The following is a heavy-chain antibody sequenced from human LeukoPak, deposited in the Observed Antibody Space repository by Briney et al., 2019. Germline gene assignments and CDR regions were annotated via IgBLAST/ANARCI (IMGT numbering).Heavy chain of an antibody. CDR2: ISNSGTT. D-gene: IGHD4-17*01. V-gene: IGHV4-59*01. CDR1: GGSINDYY. J-gene: IGHJ5*02. Sequence: SETLSLTCTVSGGSINDYYWTWIRQAPGKGLEWIGYISNSGTTDYNPALKSRVTMSVDPSNNEFSLRLTSVTAADTAMYYCARVVRGAVTSNCFDPWGQGTLVTVSS. CDR3: ARVVRGAVTSNCFDP.